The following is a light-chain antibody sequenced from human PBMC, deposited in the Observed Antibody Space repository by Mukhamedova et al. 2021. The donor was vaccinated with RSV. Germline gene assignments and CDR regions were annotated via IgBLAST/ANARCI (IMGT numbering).Light chain of an antibody. J-gene: IGLJ2*01. CDR3: KVWDSSTGVV. V-gene: IGLV3-9*01. CDR2: RDS. Sequence: YRDSNRPSGIPERFSGSNSGNTATLTISREQAGDEADYYGKVWDSSTGVVFGGGRKLTVL.